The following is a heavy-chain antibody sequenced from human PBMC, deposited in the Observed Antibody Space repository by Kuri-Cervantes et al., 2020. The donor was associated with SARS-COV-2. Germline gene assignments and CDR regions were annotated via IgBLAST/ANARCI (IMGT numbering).Heavy chain of an antibody. CDR1: GYTITNFF. Sequence: ASVKVSCKTSGYTITNFFMHWVRQAPGQGLEWMGLITPNGDLTLYAQNFQGRFTVTRDTSTRTVFMELSSLRSEDTAVYYCARDFGGPGYLPAVGFDYWGQGTLVTVSS. V-gene: IGHV1-46*01. D-gene: IGHD6-19*01. CDR2: ITPNGDLT. J-gene: IGHJ4*02. CDR3: ARDFGGPGYLPAVGFDY.